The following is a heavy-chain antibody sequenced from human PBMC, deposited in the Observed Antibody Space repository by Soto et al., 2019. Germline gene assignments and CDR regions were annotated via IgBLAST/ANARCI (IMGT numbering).Heavy chain of an antibody. CDR3: AKDRGYSGYDMRYNWFDP. V-gene: IGHV3-23*01. Sequence: GGSLRLSCAASGFTFSSYAMSWVRQAPGKGLEWVSAISGSGGSAYYADSVKGRFTISRDNSKNTLYLQMNSLRAEDTAVYYCAKDRGYSGYDMRYNWFDPWGQGTLVTVSS. CDR1: GFTFSSYA. CDR2: ISGSGGSA. D-gene: IGHD5-12*01. J-gene: IGHJ5*02.